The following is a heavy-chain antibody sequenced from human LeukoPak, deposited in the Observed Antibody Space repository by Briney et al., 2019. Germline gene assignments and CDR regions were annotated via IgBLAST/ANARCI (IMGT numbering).Heavy chain of an antibody. J-gene: IGHJ4*02. Sequence: AASVKVSCKASGYTFTSYGISWVRQAPGQRLECMGWINAGNGNIKYSQNFQGRVTFTGDTSASTVYMEFNSLRSEDTAVYYCARDGGGRYGTTLLDYWGQGTLVTVSS. CDR2: INAGNGNI. CDR3: ARDGGGRYGTTLLDY. D-gene: IGHD1/OR15-1a*01. V-gene: IGHV1-3*01. CDR1: GYTFTSYG.